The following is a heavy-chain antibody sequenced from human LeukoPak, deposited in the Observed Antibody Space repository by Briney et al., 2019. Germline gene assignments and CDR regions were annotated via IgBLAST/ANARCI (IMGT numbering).Heavy chain of an antibody. J-gene: IGHJ5*02. CDR1: GYTFTSYD. CDR2: MNPNSGNT. D-gene: IGHD2/OR15-2a*01. Sequence: ASVKVSFKASGYTFTSYDINWVRPAPGQGPVRLGWMNPNSGNTGYAQKFQGRVTMTRNTSTSTAYMELSSLRSDDTAVYYCARLPQELGVLPFDHWGQGTLVTVSS. V-gene: IGHV1-8*01. CDR3: ARLPQELGVLPFDH.